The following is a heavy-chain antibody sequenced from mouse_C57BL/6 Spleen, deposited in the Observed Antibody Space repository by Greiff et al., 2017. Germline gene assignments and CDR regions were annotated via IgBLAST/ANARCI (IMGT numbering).Heavy chain of an antibody. V-gene: IGHV1-82*01. CDR2: IYPGDGDT. CDR3: ARKFSGYFDV. CDR1: GYAFSSSW. Sequence: VQLQQSGPELVKPGASVKISCKASGYAFSSSWMNWVKQRPGKGLEGIGRIYPGDGDTNDNGKFKGKATLTADKSSSTAYMQLSSLTSEDSAVYFCARKFSGYFDVWGTGTTVTVSS. J-gene: IGHJ1*03.